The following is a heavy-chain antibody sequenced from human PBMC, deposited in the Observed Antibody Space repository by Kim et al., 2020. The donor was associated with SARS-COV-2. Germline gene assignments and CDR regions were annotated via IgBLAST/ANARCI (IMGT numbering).Heavy chain of an antibody. CDR3: ARSVRLTIIVVVEGGAF. D-gene: IGHD3-22*01. Sequence: GGSLRLSCAASGFTFSSYSMNWVRQAPGKGLEWVSSISSSSSYIYYSDSVKGRFTISRYNAKNSLYLQMNSLRADDTAVYSCARSVRLTIIVVVEGGAF. CDR1: GFTFSSYS. CDR2: ISSSSSYI. J-gene: IGHJ3*01. V-gene: IGHV3-21*01.